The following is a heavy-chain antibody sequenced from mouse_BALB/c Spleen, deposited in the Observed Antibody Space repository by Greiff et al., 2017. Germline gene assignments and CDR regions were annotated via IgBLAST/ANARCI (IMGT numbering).Heavy chain of an antibody. Sequence: VQRVESGAELVRPGSSVTISCKASGSAFSGYWMTWVKQRPGQGLGWIGQIYPGDGDTNYNGKFKGKATLTADKSSSTSYMQVSSLTSEDSAVYFGAREGVYYGYYRAMDYWGQGTSVTVSS. J-gene: IGHJ4*01. CDR1: GSAFSGYW. CDR2: IYPGDGDT. D-gene: IGHD2-3*01. CDR3: AREGVYYGYYRAMDY. V-gene: IGHV1-80*01.